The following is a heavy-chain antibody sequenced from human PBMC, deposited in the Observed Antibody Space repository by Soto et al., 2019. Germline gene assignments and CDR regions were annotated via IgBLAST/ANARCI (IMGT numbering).Heavy chain of an antibody. CDR1: GDTFSSYA. Sequence: SVKVSCKASGDTFSSYAISWVRQAPGKGLEWMGNIIPTFGRTNYAQKFQGRLTISADDSASTAYIERTSLESDDTAVYYCARDPLSSLAMDVCGQGTTVTV. CDR2: IIPTFGRT. CDR3: ARDPLSSLAMDV. D-gene: IGHD3-10*02. V-gene: IGHV1-69*13. J-gene: IGHJ6*02.